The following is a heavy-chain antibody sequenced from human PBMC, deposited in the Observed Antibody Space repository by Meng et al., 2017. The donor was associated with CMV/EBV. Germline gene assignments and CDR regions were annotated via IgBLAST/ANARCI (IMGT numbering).Heavy chain of an antibody. CDR1: GYTFTGYY. V-gene: IGHV1-2*02. J-gene: IGHJ6*02. Sequence: ASVKVSCKASGYTFTGYYMHWVRQAPGQGLEWMGWINPNSGGTNYAQKFQGRVTMTRDTSISTAHMELSRLRSDDTAVYYCARDRLVRDTIFGVDYYGMDVWGQGTTVTVSS. CDR2: INPNSGGT. CDR3: ARDRLVRDTIFGVDYYGMDV. D-gene: IGHD3-3*01.